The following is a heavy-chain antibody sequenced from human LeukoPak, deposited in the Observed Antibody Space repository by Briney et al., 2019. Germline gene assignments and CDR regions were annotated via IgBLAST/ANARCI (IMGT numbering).Heavy chain of an antibody. CDR1: GYTFTGYY. D-gene: IGHD5-12*01. J-gene: IGHJ3*02. CDR2: LNPNSGGT. CDR3: ARDRGYSGYGLDAFDI. V-gene: IGHV1-2*04. Sequence: GASVKVSCKASGYTFTGYYMHWVRQAPGQGLEWMGWLNPNSGGTNYAQKFQGWVTMTRDTSISTAYMELSRLRSDDTAVYYCARDRGYSGYGLDAFDIWGQGTMVTVSS.